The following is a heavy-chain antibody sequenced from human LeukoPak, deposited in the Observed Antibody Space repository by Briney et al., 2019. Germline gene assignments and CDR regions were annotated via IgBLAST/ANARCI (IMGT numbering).Heavy chain of an antibody. CDR1: KFTFNSYA. CDR2: ISSSSSYI. CDR3: ARGERYCTNGVCHPMDY. V-gene: IGHV3-21*01. Sequence: GGSLRLSCAASKFTFNSYAIHWVRQAPGKGLEWVSSISSSSSYIYYADSVKGRFTISRDNAKNSLYLQMNSLRAEDTAVYYCARGERYCTNGVCHPMDYWGQGTLVAVSS. J-gene: IGHJ4*02. D-gene: IGHD2-8*01.